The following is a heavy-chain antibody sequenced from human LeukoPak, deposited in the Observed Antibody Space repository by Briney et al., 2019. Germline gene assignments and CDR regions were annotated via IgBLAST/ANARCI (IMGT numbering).Heavy chain of an antibody. D-gene: IGHD6-19*01. CDR3: ARDIAVAVWREAFQH. J-gene: IGHJ1*01. CDR2: IYTSGST. V-gene: IGHV4-61*02. CDR1: GGSISSGSYY. Sequence: SETLSLTCTVSGGSISSGSYYWSWIRQPAGKGLEWIGRIYTSGSTNYNPSLKSRVTTSVDTSKNQFSLKLSSVTAADTAVYYCARDIAVAVWREAFQHWGQGTLVTVSS.